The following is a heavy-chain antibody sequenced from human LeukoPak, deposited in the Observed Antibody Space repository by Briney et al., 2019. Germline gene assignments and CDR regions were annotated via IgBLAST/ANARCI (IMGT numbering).Heavy chain of an antibody. V-gene: IGHV1-69*01. D-gene: IGHD6-13*01. CDR2: IIPIFGTA. CDR1: GGTFSSYA. J-gene: IGHJ4*02. Sequence: GSSVKVSCKASGGTFSSYAISWVRQAPGQGLEWMGGIIPIFGTANYAQKFQGRVTITADESTSTAYMELSSLRSEDTAVYYCAREPANSSSWYSPHLDYWGQGTLVTVSS. CDR3: AREPANSSSWYSPHLDY.